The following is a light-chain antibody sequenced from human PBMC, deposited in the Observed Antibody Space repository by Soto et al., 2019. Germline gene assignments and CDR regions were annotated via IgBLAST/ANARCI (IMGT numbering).Light chain of an antibody. CDR3: QQYNSYSQT. Sequence: DIQMTQSPSTLSASVGDRVTITCRASQSINNWLAWYQQKPGKAPKVLIYKASNLESGVPSRFSGSRSGTEFTLTISSLQPDDFATYYCQQYNSYSQTFGQGTKVEIK. V-gene: IGKV1-5*03. CDR1: QSINNW. J-gene: IGKJ1*01. CDR2: KAS.